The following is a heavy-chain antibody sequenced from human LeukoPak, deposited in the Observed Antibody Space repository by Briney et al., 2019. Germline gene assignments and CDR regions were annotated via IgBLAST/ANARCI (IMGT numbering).Heavy chain of an antibody. J-gene: IGHJ6*03. D-gene: IGHD1-1*01. CDR1: GFTFISYY. CDR3: ARGQGYAYYYYMDV. V-gene: IGHV3-20*04. Sequence: GGSLRLSCAASGFTFISYYVSWVRQAPGKGLEWVSGINWNGGSTGYADSVKGRFTISRDNAKNSLYLQMNSLRAEDTALYYCARGQGYAYYYYMDVWGKGTAVTVSS. CDR2: INWNGGST.